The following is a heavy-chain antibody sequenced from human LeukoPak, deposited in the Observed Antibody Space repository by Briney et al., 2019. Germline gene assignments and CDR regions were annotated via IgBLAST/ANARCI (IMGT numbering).Heavy chain of an antibody. D-gene: IGHD3-9*01. Sequence: GESLKISCKGSGHSFTSYWIGWVRQMPGKGLEWMGIIYPGDSDTRYSPSFQGQVTISADKSISTAYLQWSSLKASDTAMYYCARHLRYFDWPAAYWGQGTLVTVSS. CDR2: IYPGDSDT. CDR1: GHSFTSYW. V-gene: IGHV5-51*01. CDR3: ARHLRYFDWPAAY. J-gene: IGHJ4*02.